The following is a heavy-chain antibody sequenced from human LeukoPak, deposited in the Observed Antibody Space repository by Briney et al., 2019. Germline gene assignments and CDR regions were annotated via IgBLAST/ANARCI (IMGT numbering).Heavy chain of an antibody. J-gene: IGHJ4*02. V-gene: IGHV3-21*01. D-gene: IGHD6-19*01. Sequence: GGSLRLSCAASGFTFSSYCMNWVRQAPGKGLEWVSSISSDSSYISYAESVKGRFTISRDNAKNSLSLQMNSLRAEDTAVYYCARDPGHSGWYGDYWGQGTLVTVSS. CDR2: ISSDSSYI. CDR1: GFTFSSYC. CDR3: ARDPGHSGWYGDY.